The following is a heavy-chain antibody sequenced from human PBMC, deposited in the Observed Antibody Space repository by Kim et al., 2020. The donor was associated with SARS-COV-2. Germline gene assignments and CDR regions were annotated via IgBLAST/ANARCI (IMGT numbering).Heavy chain of an antibody. V-gene: IGHV3-23*05. D-gene: IGHD2-2*01. J-gene: IGHJ6*02. Sequence: YADSVRGRFTISRDKSMNTLSLQMNSLRADDTAVYYCAKLMTTSSYSAMDVWGQGTTVTVSS. CDR3: AKLMTTSSYSAMDV.